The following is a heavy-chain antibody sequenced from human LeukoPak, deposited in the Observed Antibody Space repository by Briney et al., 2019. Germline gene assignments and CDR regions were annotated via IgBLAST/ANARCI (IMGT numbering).Heavy chain of an antibody. CDR2: IKQDGSEK. CDR3: ASGVPTYYDFWSGFDP. D-gene: IGHD3-3*01. J-gene: IGHJ5*02. CDR1: GFTFSSYW. V-gene: IGHV3-7*01. Sequence: GGSLRLSCAASGFTFSSYWMSWVRQAPGKGLEWVANIKQDGSEKYYVDSVKGRFTISRDNAKNSLYLQMNSLRAEDTAVYYCASGVPTYYDFWSGFDPWGQGTLVTVSS.